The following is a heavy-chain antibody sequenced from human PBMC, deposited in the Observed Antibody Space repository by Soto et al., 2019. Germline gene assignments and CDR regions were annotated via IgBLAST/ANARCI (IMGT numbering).Heavy chain of an antibody. CDR3: ASGEMATFPFDY. Sequence: QVQLVQSGAEVKKPGSSVKVSCKASGGTFSSYTISWVRQAPGQGLEWMGRIIPILGIANYAQKFQGRVTITADKATSTAYMELSSLRSEDTAVYYYASGEMATFPFDYWGQGTLVTVSS. CDR1: GGTFSSYT. V-gene: IGHV1-69*02. D-gene: IGHD3-10*01. J-gene: IGHJ4*02. CDR2: IIPILGIA.